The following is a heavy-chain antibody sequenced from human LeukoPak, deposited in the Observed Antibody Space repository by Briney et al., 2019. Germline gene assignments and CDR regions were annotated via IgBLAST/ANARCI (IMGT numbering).Heavy chain of an antibody. CDR2: TYYRSKWYN. D-gene: IGHD5-24*01. Sequence: KASQTLSLTCAISGDSVSSNSAAWNWIRQSPSRGLEWLGRTYYRSKWYNDYAVSVKSRLTINPDTSKNQFSLQLNSVTPEDTAVYYCARDLEDGYNPTYYYYGMDVWGQGTTVTVSS. J-gene: IGHJ6*02. V-gene: IGHV6-1*01. CDR3: ARDLEDGYNPTYYYYGMDV. CDR1: GDSVSSNSAA.